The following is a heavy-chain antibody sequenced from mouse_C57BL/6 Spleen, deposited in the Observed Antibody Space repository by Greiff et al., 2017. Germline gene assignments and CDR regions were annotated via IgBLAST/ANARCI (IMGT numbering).Heavy chain of an antibody. D-gene: IGHD1-1*01. CDR1: GYAFSSSW. V-gene: IGHV1-82*01. CDR3: ARGGSSPFDD. Sequence: QVQLKQSGPELVKPGASVKISCKASGYAFSSSWMNWVKQRPGKGLEWIGRIYPGDGDTNYNGKFKGKATLTADKSSSTAYMQLSSLTSEDSAVYFCARGGSSPFDDWGQGTTLTVSS. CDR2: IYPGDGDT. J-gene: IGHJ2*01.